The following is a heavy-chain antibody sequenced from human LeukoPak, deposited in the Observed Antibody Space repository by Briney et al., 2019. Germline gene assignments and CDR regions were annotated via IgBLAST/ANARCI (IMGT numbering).Heavy chain of an antibody. D-gene: IGHD6-13*01. V-gene: IGHV4-34*01. CDR1: GGSFSDFY. Sequence: ASETLSLTCAVYGGSFSDFYWNWIRQPPGKGLEWIGEINHNGSTNYNPSLKSRVTISVDTSKNQFSLKLSSVTAADTAVYYCASSRVSSSWHTNFDYWGQGTLVTVSS. CDR2: INHNGST. CDR3: ASSRVSSSWHTNFDY. J-gene: IGHJ4*02.